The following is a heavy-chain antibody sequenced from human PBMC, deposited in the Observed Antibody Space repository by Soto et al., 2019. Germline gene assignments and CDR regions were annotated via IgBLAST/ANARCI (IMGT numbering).Heavy chain of an antibody. J-gene: IGHJ4*02. CDR3: ASFSGSYYGGYFDY. CDR1: CGSISSYY. Sequence: KASETLSLTCTFSCGSISSYYWSWIRQPAGKGLEWIGRIYTSGSTNYNPSLKSRVTMSVDTSKNQFSLKLSSVTAADTAVYYCASFSGSYYGGYFDYWGQGTLVTVSS. CDR2: IYTSGST. D-gene: IGHD1-26*01. V-gene: IGHV4-4*07.